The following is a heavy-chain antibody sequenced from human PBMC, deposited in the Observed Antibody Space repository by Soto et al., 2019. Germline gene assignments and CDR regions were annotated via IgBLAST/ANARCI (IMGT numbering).Heavy chain of an antibody. V-gene: IGHV6-1*01. CDR2: TYYRSKWYN. J-gene: IGHJ4*02. CDR3: ARSSDAAMVRIFDY. Sequence: SQTLSLTCAISVDRVSSNSAAWNWNRQSPSRGLEWLGRTYYRSKWYNDYAVSVKSRITINPDTSKNQFSPQLNSVTPEDTAVYYCARSSDAAMVRIFDYWGQGTLVTVSS. CDR1: VDRVSSNSAA. D-gene: IGHD5-18*01.